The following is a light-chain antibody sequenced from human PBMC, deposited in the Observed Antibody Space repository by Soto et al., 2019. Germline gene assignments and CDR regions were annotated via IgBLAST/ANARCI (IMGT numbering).Light chain of an antibody. Sequence: DIPMTQSPSSLSASVGDRVTITCRASQSISTYLNWYQQKPGKATNLLIYGASNLQSGVPSMFSGSGSGTDFTLSISILQPEAFATYYFQQSYRTPTTFGEGTRRETK. V-gene: IGKV1-39*01. CDR1: QSISTY. CDR3: QQSYRTPTT. J-gene: IGKJ5*01. CDR2: GAS.